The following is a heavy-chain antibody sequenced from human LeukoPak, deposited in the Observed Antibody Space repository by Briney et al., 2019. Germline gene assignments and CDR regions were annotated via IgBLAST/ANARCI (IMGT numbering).Heavy chain of an antibody. CDR2: IYTSGST. Sequence: SETLSLTCTVSGASISNYYWSWIRQPAGKGLEWIGRIYTSGSTNYNPSLKSRVTMSVDTSKNQFSLKLSSVTAADTAVYYCARGGSGSYYGDWFDPWGQGTLVTVSS. V-gene: IGHV4-4*07. D-gene: IGHD1-26*01. CDR1: GASISNYY. J-gene: IGHJ5*02. CDR3: ARGGSGSYYGDWFDP.